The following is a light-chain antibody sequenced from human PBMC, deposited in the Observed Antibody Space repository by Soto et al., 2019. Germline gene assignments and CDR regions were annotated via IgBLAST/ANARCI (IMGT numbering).Light chain of an antibody. J-gene: IGKJ5*01. CDR3: QQYYDWPIT. CDR1: QSVSSD. CDR2: GAS. V-gene: IGKV3-15*01. Sequence: EIVMTQSPATLSVSPGERATLSCRASQSVSSDLAWYHQKPGQAPRLLIYGASTRATGIPARFSGSGSGTEFTLTINSLQSEDFAVYYCQQYYDWPITFGQGRRLEIK.